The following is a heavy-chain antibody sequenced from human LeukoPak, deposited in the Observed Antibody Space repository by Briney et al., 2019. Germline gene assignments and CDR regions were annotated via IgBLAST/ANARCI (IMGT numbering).Heavy chain of an antibody. CDR2: IIPIFGTA. V-gene: IGHV1-69*06. J-gene: IGHJ3*02. CDR3: ARPYYTPHDHDAFDI. Sequence: ASVKVSCKASGGTFSSYAISWVRQAPGQGLEWMGGIIPIFGTANYAQKFQGRVTITADKSTSTAYMELSSLRSEDTAVYYCARPYYTPHDHDAFDIWGQGTMVTVSS. CDR1: GGTFSSYA. D-gene: IGHD1-26*01.